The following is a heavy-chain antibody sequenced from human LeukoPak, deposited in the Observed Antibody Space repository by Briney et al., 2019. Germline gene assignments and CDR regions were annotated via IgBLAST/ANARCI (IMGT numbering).Heavy chain of an antibody. D-gene: IGHD1-14*01. J-gene: IGHJ4*02. CDR1: GFTFNIYT. V-gene: IGHV3-21*04. CDR3: AKDLKREPD. CDR2: ISRSSNYI. Sequence: GGSLRLSCAASGFTFNIYTINWVRQAPGKGPEWLSAISRSSNYIYYADSVKGRFTISRDNSKNTLYLQMNSLRVEDTAVYYCAKDLKREPDWGQGTLVTVSS.